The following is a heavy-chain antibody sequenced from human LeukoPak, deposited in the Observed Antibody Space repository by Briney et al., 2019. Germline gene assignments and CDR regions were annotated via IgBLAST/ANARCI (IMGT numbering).Heavy chain of an antibody. CDR2: IYYSGST. CDR3: ARDITGSFDY. V-gene: IGHV4-39*07. Sequence: PSETLSLTCTVSGDSISSSSYHWGWIRQPPGMGLEWIGSIYYSGSTYYNPSLKSRVTIAVDTSKNQFSLKLSSVTAADTAVYYCARDITGSFDYWGQGNLVTVSS. CDR1: GDSISSSSYH. D-gene: IGHD1-14*01. J-gene: IGHJ4*02.